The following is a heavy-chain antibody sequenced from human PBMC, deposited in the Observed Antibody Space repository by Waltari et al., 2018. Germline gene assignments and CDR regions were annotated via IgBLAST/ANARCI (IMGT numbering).Heavy chain of an antibody. V-gene: IGHV3-23*04. D-gene: IGHD3-16*02. CDR3: AQTVWGTYRYSPY. Sequence: EVQLVESGGGLVQPGGSLRLSCAASGFTFSSYAMSWVRRAPGKGLEWVSTITCSGANTDYADSGKGRFTTSRDNSKSTLYLQMDSLGAEDTAVYYCAQTVWGTYRYSPYWGQGTLVTVFS. CDR2: ITCSGANT. J-gene: IGHJ4*02. CDR1: GFTFSSYA.